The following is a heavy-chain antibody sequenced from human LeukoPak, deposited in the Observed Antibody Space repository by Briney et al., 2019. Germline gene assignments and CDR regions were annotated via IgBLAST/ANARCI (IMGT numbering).Heavy chain of an antibody. D-gene: IGHD3-10*01. J-gene: IGHJ6*02. CDR1: GGSISSGGYY. V-gene: IGHV4-31*03. CDR2: IYYSGST. Sequence: SQTLSLTCTVSGGSISSGGYYWSWIRQHPGKGLEWIGYIYYSGSTYYNPSLKSRVTISVDTSKNQFSLKLSSVTAADTAVYYCARDQRGDSGSYLPYGMDVWGQGTTVTVSS. CDR3: ARDQRGDSGSYLPYGMDV.